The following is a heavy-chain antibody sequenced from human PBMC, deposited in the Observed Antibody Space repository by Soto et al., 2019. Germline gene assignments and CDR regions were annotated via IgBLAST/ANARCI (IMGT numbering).Heavy chain of an antibody. D-gene: IGHD3-16*01. J-gene: IGHJ3*02. CDR1: GYSFSNYN. Sequence: GASVKVSCKSSGYSFSNYNFCWVRQAPGQGLEWLGWISGYNGNTKYAQTLQGRVTLTTDSFTSTAYMELRSLRSDDTAIYYCARDKVWGGFDIWGPGTMVTVSS. CDR3: ARDKVWGGFDI. CDR2: ISGYNGNT. V-gene: IGHV1-18*01.